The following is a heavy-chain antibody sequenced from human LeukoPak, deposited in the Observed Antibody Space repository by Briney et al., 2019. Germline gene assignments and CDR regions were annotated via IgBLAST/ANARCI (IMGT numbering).Heavy chain of an antibody. CDR3: ARDHGSFDAFDI. D-gene: IGHD6-13*01. J-gene: IGHJ3*02. Sequence: SQTLSLTCAISGDSASSNSAAWNWIRQSPSRGLEWLGRTYYRPKWYNDYAVSVKSRITINPDTSKNQLSLQLNSVTPEDTAVYYCARDHGSFDAFDIWGQGTMVTVSS. CDR2: TYYRPKWYN. CDR1: GDSASSNSAA. V-gene: IGHV6-1*01.